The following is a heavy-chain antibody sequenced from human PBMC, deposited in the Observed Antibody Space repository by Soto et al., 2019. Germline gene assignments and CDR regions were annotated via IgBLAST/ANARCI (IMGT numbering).Heavy chain of an antibody. CDR1: GFTFSSYA. CDR3: ASRAVKNYYYYGMDV. D-gene: IGHD6-25*01. V-gene: IGHV3-30-3*01. Sequence: PGGSLRLSCAASGFTFSSYAIHWVRQAPGKGLEWVAVISYDGSNKYYADSVKGRFTISRDNSKNTLYLQMNSLRAEDTAVYYCASRAVKNYYYYGMDVWGQGTTVTVSS. J-gene: IGHJ6*02. CDR2: ISYDGSNK.